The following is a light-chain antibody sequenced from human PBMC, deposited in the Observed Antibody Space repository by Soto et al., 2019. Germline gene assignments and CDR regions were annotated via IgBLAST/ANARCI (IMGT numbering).Light chain of an antibody. V-gene: IGKV3-20*01. J-gene: IGKJ1*01. CDR1: QSLSSSY. Sequence: EIVLTQSPVTLSLSPGERATLSCRASQSLSSSYLAWYQQKPGQAPRLLVYGASRRASGIPDRFSGSGSGTDFTFTISGLEPEDFAVYYCQHYGASPQTFGQGTKVDIK. CDR3: QHYGASPQT. CDR2: GAS.